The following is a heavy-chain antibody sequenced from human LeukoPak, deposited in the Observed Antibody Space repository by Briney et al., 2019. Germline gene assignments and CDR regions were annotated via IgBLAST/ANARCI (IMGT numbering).Heavy chain of an antibody. CDR3: ARDGRRVASDTAMDY. D-gene: IGHD5-18*01. V-gene: IGHV4-31*03. Sequence: PSETLSLTCTVSGGSISSGGYYWIWIRQHPGKGLEGNGHIYDSGSTYYNPSLVSRLTISVDTSKDQFSPKLSTVTAADTAVYYCARDGRRVASDTAMDYWGQGTLVTVSS. CDR2: IYDSGST. CDR1: GGSISSGGYY. J-gene: IGHJ4*02.